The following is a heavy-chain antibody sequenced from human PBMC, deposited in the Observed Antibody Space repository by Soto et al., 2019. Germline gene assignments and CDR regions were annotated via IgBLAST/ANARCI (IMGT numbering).Heavy chain of an antibody. D-gene: IGHD3-22*01. Sequence: QVQLVQSGAEVKKPGASVKVSCKASGYTFTSYGISWVRQAPGQGLEWMGWISAYNGNTNYAQKLQGRVTMTTDTYTSTAYMELRSLRSDDTAVYYCAREWYYYDSSGYPNYYYYGMDVWGQGTTVTVSS. V-gene: IGHV1-18*04. CDR1: GYTFTSYG. J-gene: IGHJ6*02. CDR2: ISAYNGNT. CDR3: AREWYYYDSSGYPNYYYYGMDV.